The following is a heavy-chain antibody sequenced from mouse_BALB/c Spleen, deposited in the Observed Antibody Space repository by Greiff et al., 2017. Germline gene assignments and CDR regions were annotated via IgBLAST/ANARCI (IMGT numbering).Heavy chain of an antibody. CDR3: ARSDSSGYVGY. CDR2: ISTYYGDA. J-gene: IGHJ2*01. V-gene: IGHV1S137*01. Sequence: QVQLQQSGAELVRPGVSVKISCKGSGYTFTDYAMHWVKQSHAKSLEWIGVISTYYGDARYNQKFKGKATMTVDKSSSTAYMELARLTSEDSAIYYCARSDSSGYVGYWGQGTTLTVSS. CDR1: GYTFTDYA. D-gene: IGHD3-2*01.